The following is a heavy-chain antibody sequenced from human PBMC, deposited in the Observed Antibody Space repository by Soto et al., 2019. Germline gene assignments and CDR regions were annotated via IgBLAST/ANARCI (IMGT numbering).Heavy chain of an antibody. V-gene: IGHV5-10-1*01. J-gene: IGHJ6*02. D-gene: IGHD2-21*02. CDR1: GYSFTSYW. Sequence: GESLEISCKGSGYSFTSYWISWVRPVPRKGLEWRGRIVPSDSYTNYSPSFQGHVTISADKSISTAYLQWSSLKASDTAMYYCASPGLAYCGGDCYSGNLDYYYGMDVWGQGTTVPVSS. CDR2: IVPSDSYT. CDR3: ASPGLAYCGGDCYSGNLDYYYGMDV.